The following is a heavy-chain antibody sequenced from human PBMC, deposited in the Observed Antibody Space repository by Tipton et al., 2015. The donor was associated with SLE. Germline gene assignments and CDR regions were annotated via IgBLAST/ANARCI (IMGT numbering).Heavy chain of an antibody. D-gene: IGHD3-9*01. CDR1: GYSISSGYY. CDR2: IYHSGST. Sequence: TLSLTCAVSGYSISSGYYWGWIRQPPGKGLEWIGSIYHSGSTNYNPSLQSRVTISVDTSKKQFSLKVSSVTAADTAVYYCARVPDMAYDILTGYYGNWFDPWGQGTLVTVSS. V-gene: IGHV4-38-2*01. CDR3: ARVPDMAYDILTGYYGNWFDP. J-gene: IGHJ5*02.